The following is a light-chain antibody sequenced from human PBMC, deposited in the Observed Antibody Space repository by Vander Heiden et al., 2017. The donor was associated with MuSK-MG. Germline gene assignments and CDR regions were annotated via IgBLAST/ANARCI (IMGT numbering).Light chain of an antibody. V-gene: IGLV2-14*03. J-gene: IGLJ2*01. Sequence: QSALTQPASVSGSPGQSISISCPGTSSDVGGYNFVSWYQQHPGKAPKLMIYDVSNRPSGVSTRFSGSKSGNTASLTISGLQAEDEADYYCSSYTSSSTLDVFGGGTKLTVL. CDR1: SSDVGGYNF. CDR3: SSYTSSSTLDV. CDR2: DVS.